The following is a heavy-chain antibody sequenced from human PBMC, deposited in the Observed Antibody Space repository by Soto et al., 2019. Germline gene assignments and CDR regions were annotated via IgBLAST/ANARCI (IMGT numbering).Heavy chain of an antibody. D-gene: IGHD3-16*01. CDR1: GGTFSSYA. V-gene: IGHV1-69*06. J-gene: IGHJ6*02. Sequence: GASVKVSCKASGGTFSSYAISWVRQAPGQGLEWMGGIIPIFGTANYAQKFQGRVTITADKSTSTAYMELSSLRSEDTAVYYCARHLYDPRAPPTDYYYYYYGMDVWGQGTTVTVS. CDR2: IIPIFGTA. CDR3: ARHLYDPRAPPTDYYYYYYGMDV.